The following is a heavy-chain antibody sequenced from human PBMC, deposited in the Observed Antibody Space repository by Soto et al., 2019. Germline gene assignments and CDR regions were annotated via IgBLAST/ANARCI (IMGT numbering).Heavy chain of an antibody. J-gene: IGHJ6*02. CDR3: ARDQGYYDFWSGPPHYYYYGMDV. D-gene: IGHD3-3*01. CDR2: IKQDGSEK. Sequence: GGSLRLSCAASGFTFSSYWMSWVRQAPGKGLEWVANIKQDGSEKYYVDSVKGRFTISRDNAKNSLYLQMNSLRAEDTAVYYCARDQGYYDFWSGPPHYYYYGMDVWAKGPRSPSP. CDR1: GFTFSSYW. V-gene: IGHV3-7*01.